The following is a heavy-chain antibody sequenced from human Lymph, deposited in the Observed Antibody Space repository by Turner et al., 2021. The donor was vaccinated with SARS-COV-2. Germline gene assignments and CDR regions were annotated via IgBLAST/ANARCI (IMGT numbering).Heavy chain of an antibody. D-gene: IGHD2-2*01. J-gene: IGHJ4*02. Sequence: QVQLVQSGAAVKKPGSSVKVSCKASEGTFSSYAISWVRQAPGQGLEWMGEIIPIVGTANYAQKFQGRVTITADASTSTAHMELSSLRSEDTAVYYCARGSRDCSSTSCYPFFDYWGQGTLVTVSS. CDR2: IIPIVGTA. V-gene: IGHV1-69*01. CDR3: ARGSRDCSSTSCYPFFDY. CDR1: EGTFSSYA.